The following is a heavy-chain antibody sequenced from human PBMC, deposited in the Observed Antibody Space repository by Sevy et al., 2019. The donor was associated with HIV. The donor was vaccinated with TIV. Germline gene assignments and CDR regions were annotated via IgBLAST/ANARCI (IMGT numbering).Heavy chain of an antibody. CDR3: ARDKLQTTGSLGDYYYGLDV. D-gene: IGHD3-16*01. CDR1: GFTFSNYG. V-gene: IGHV3-33*01. CDR2: IWYGGSNK. J-gene: IGHJ6*02. Sequence: LSLTCAGSGFTFSNYGMHWVRQAPGKGLEWVAIIWYGGSNKYYTESVKGRFTISRDNSKNMLYLQMNGLRAEDTAVYYCARDKLQTTGSLGDYYYGLDVWGQRTRVTVSS.